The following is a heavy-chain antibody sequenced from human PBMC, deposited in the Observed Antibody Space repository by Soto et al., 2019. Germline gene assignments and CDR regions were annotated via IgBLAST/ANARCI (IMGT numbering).Heavy chain of an antibody. D-gene: IGHD5-12*01. Sequence: EVQLLESGGGLVQPWGSLRLACAASAFSFNSYAMGWVPQAPGKGLERVSVISARGGSSYVADSVTGRFTISRDNSKNVLSLEVNNLRAEDTATYFCAKGSFEYSASVDHWAQGTLVLVSS. CDR3: AKGSFEYSASVDH. V-gene: IGHV3-23*01. J-gene: IGHJ4*02. CDR1: AFSFNSYA. CDR2: ISARGGSS.